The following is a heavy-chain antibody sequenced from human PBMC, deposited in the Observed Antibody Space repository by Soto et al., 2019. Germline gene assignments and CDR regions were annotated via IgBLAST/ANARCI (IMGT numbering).Heavy chain of an antibody. CDR2: INIGGTFT. V-gene: IGHV3-23*01. CDR3: AKDGDLVWLRIKITYFYSMEV. CDR1: GFIFKNFA. Sequence: EVKLLESGGGLVQPGGSLRLSCAASGFIFKNFAMTWVRQAQGRGLEWVSAINIGGTFTDYADSVKGRFTISRDCSSATLYLQMNDVRADDTAVYYCAKDGDLVWLRIKITYFYSMEVWGLGTTVTVSS. D-gene: IGHD5-12*01. J-gene: IGHJ6*03.